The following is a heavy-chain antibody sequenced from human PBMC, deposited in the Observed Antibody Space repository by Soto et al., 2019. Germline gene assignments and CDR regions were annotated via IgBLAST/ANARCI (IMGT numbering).Heavy chain of an antibody. J-gene: IGHJ5*02. CDR1: GGTFSSYA. CDR3: ARGNSDGDYPRWENWFDP. V-gene: IGHV1-69*13. D-gene: IGHD4-17*01. Sequence: SVKVSCKASGGTFSSYAISWVRQAPGQGLEWMGGIIPIFGTANYAQKFQGRATITADESTSTAYMELSSLRSEDTAVYYCARGNSDGDYPRWENWFDPWAQGTLATVSS. CDR2: IIPIFGTA.